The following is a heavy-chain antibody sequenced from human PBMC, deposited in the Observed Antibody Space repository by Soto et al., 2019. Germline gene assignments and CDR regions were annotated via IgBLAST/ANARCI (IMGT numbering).Heavy chain of an antibody. CDR2: IRSKAYGGTT. CDR1: GFTFGDYA. CDR3: TRFPRRYSSSGYFDY. J-gene: IGHJ4*02. V-gene: IGHV3-49*03. Sequence: GGSLRLSCTASGFTFGDYAMSWFRQAPGKGLEWVGFIRSKAYGGTTEYAASVKGRFTISRDDSKSIAYLQMNSLKTEDKAVYYCTRFPRRYSSSGYFDYWGQGTLVTVSS. D-gene: IGHD6-6*01.